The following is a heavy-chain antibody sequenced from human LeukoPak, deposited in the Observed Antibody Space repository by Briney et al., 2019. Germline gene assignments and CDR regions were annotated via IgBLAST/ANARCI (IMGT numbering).Heavy chain of an antibody. Sequence: PGGSLRLSCTASGFTFRSYVLSWVRQAPGKGLEWVSAISDSGDGTYYADSVKGRFPISRDNPKNTLYLQMNGLGAEDTAVYYCAKAPAIRPFDYWGQGTLVTVSS. D-gene: IGHD5-24*01. CDR1: GFTFRSYV. J-gene: IGHJ4*02. CDR2: ISDSGDGT. V-gene: IGHV3-23*01. CDR3: AKAPAIRPFDY.